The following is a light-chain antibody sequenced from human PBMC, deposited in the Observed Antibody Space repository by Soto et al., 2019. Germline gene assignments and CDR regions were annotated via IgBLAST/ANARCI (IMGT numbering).Light chain of an antibody. V-gene: IGLV2-14*03. CDR1: SSDVGAYNY. CDR2: DVT. CDR3: SSYTSAATYV. J-gene: IGLJ1*01. Sequence: QSALTQPASVSGSPGQSINISCTGSSSDVGAYNYDSWYQQHHPGEAPKLIIYDVTHRPAGVSNRFSGSKSGNTASLTISGLQTEDEADYYCSSYTSAATYVFGTGTKVTVL.